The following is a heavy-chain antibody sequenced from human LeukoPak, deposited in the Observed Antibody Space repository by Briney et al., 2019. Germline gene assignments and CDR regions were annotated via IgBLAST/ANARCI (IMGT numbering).Heavy chain of an antibody. D-gene: IGHD6-25*01. CDR1: GFTSSSYA. J-gene: IGHJ5*02. V-gene: IGHV3-23*01. CDR2: ISGSGGST. CDR3: AKETSGHNWFDP. Sequence: RGSLRLSCAASGFTSSSYAMSWVRQAPGKGLEWVSAISGSGGSTYYADSVKGRFTISRHNSKNTLYLQMNSLRAEDTAVYYCAKETSGHNWFDPWGQGTLVTVSS.